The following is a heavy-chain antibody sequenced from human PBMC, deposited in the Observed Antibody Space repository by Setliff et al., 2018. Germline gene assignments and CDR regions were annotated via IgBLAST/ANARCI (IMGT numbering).Heavy chain of an antibody. CDR3: ATGGYSAYDYVY. J-gene: IGHJ4*02. V-gene: IGHV1-8*01. D-gene: IGHD5-12*01. CDR2: MNPNSGNT. CDR1: GYTFTRYD. Sequence: ASVKVSCKASGYTFTRYDINWVRQATGQGLEWMGWMNPNSGNTGYAHKFQGRVTMTRNTYISTAYMEQSTLKSDDTAVYYCATGGYSAYDYVYWGQGTLVTVSS.